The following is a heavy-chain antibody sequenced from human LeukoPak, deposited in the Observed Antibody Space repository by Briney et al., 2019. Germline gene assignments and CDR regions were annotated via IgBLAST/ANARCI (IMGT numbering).Heavy chain of an antibody. V-gene: IGHV1-8*01. CDR2: MNPDSGDT. CDR3: ARGLGDYYTDWFPVSGY. D-gene: IGHD3-9*01. J-gene: IGHJ4*02. Sequence: ASVKVSCKASGYTFTTYDMTWVRQATGQGLEWMGWMNPDSGDTGYAQKFQGRVTMTRDTSINTAYMELSSLVSEDTAIYYCARGLGDYYTDWFPVSGYWGQGTLVTVSS. CDR1: GYTFTTYD.